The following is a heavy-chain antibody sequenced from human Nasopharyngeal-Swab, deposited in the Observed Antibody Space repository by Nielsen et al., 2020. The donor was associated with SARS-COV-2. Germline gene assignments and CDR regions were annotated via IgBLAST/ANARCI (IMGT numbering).Heavy chain of an antibody. Sequence: WIRQPPGKGLEWVAVISYDGSNKYYADSVKGRSTISRDNSKNTLYLQMNSLRAEDTAVYYCARVEAGGEWELLPYYYYYMDVWGKGTTVTVSS. V-gene: IGHV3-30-3*01. CDR2: ISYDGSNK. D-gene: IGHD1-26*01. CDR3: ARVEAGGEWELLPYYYYYMDV. J-gene: IGHJ6*03.